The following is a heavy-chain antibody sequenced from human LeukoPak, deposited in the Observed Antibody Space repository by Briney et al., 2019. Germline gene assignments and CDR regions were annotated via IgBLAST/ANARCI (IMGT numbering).Heavy chain of an antibody. CDR2: ISSSSSYI. CDR3: AKEYYYDSSGYSHVSYYYGMDV. CDR1: GFTFSSYS. V-gene: IGHV3-21*01. D-gene: IGHD3-22*01. Sequence: GGSLRLSCAASGFTFSSYSMNWVRQAPGKGLEWVSSISSSSSYIYYADSVKGRFTISRDNAKNSLYLQMNSLRAEDTAVYYCAKEYYYDSSGYSHVSYYYGMDVWGQGTTVTVSS. J-gene: IGHJ6*02.